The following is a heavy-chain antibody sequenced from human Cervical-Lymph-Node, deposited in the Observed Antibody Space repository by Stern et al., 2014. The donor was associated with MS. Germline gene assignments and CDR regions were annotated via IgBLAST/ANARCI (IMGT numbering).Heavy chain of an antibody. CDR1: GYKFTNQW. CDR3: ATHPVGP. CDR2: IYPGDSDT. V-gene: IGHV5-51*01. J-gene: IGHJ5*02. Sequence: EVHLVESGAEVKKPGESLKISCKTSGYKFTNQWIAWVRQMPGKGLEFMGIIYPGDSDTRYNPSFQGQVPISADKSINTAYLQWSSLKASDTAMYYCATHPVGPWGQGTLVTVSS.